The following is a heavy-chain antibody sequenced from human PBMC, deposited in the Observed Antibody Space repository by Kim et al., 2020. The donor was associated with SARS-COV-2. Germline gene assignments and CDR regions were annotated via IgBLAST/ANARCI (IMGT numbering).Heavy chain of an antibody. D-gene: IGHD6-6*01. CDR2: ISWNSGSI. CDR1: GFTFGDYA. CDR3: AKGEQLDGKTIFDY. J-gene: IGHJ4*02. V-gene: IGHV3-9*01. Sequence: GGSLRLSCAASGFTFGDYAMHWVRQAPGKGLEWVSGISWNSGSIGYADSVKGRFTISRDNAKNSLYLQMNSLRAEDTALYYCAKGEQLDGKTIFDYWGQGTLVTVSS.